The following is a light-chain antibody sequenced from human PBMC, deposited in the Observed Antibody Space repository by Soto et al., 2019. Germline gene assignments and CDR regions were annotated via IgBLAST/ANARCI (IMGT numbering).Light chain of an antibody. CDR2: WAS. Sequence: DIVMTQSPDSLAVSLGERATINCKSSQSVLYTSNNRNYLAWYQQKPGQPPKLLIYWASTRESGVPDRFSSSGSGTDFTLTIRSMQAEDVAVYYCQQYNSTPWTFGQGTKVDIK. CDR1: QSVLYTSNNRNY. J-gene: IGKJ1*01. V-gene: IGKV4-1*01. CDR3: QQYNSTPWT.